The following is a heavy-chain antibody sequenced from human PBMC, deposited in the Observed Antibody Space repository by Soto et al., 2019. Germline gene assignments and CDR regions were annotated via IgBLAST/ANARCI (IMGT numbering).Heavy chain of an antibody. V-gene: IGHV1-18*01. D-gene: IGHD3-16*01. Sequence: QVQLVQSGAEVKKPGASVKVSCKASGYTFTSYGISWVRQAPGQGLEWMGWISPYNGNTNYAQTLQVRVTMTTDTSTRTAYMELRSLRSDDTAVYYLASGIGGYVAVDDYYGMSVWGKGTTVTVSS. CDR2: ISPYNGNT. CDR3: ASGIGGYVAVDDYYGMSV. CDR1: GYTFTSYG. J-gene: IGHJ6*04.